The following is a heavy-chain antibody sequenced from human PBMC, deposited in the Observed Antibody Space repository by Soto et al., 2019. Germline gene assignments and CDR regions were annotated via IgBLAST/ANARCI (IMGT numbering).Heavy chain of an antibody. CDR3: ARGSSTVGWTIVVVMTSAYDY. Sequence: ASVKVSCKASGYTFTNYDINWVRQATGHGLEWMGWINPNSGNTGYAQKFQGRVTLTTNTSISTAYMELGSLRSDDTAVYYCARGSSTVGWTIVVVMTSAYDYWGQGSMVTVSS. J-gene: IGHJ4*02. CDR1: GYTFTNYD. CDR2: INPNSGNT. V-gene: IGHV1-8*01. D-gene: IGHD3-22*01.